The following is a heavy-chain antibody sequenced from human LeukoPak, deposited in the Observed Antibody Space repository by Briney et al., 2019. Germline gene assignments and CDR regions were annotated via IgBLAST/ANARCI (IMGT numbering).Heavy chain of an antibody. CDR1: GGSISSGGYF. CDR3: ARHVGQWLWYFDH. J-gene: IGHJ4*02. V-gene: IGHV4-39*01. D-gene: IGHD6-19*01. CDR2: INYRGFT. Sequence: SETLSLTCTVSGGSISSGGYFWGWMRQSPGKGLEWIGSINYRGFTHYNPSLNSRVTISVDTSKNQCSLKLSSVTAADTAVYYCARHVGQWLWYFDHWGQGTLVTVSS.